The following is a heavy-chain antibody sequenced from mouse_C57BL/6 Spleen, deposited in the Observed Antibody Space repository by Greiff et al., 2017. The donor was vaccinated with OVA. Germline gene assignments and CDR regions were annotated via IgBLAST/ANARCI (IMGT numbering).Heavy chain of an antibody. J-gene: IGHJ4*01. CDR3: TRESNYVYYYAMDY. CDR2: ISSGGDYI. D-gene: IGHD2-5*01. CDR1: GFTFSSYA. Sequence: EVQLVESGEGLVKPGGSLKLSCAASGFTFSSYAMSWVRQTPEKRLEWVAYISSGGDYIYYADTVKGRFTISRDNARNTLYLQMSSLKSEDTAMYYCTRESNYVYYYAMDYWGQGTSVTVSS. V-gene: IGHV5-9-1*02.